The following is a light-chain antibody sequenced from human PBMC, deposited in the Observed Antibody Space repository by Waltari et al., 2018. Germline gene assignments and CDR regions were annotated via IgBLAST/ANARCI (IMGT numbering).Light chain of an antibody. CDR1: QSVSTN. V-gene: IGKV3-15*01. CDR3: QQYNNWPPYI. Sequence: ETVMTQSPSTLSLSPGDRATLSCRASQSVSTNLAWYQKKPGQAPRLLIYGASIRATGIPARCSGRGAGTEFTLTISSLQSEDFAVYYCQQYNNWPPYIFGQGSQLEI. J-gene: IGKJ2*01. CDR2: GAS.